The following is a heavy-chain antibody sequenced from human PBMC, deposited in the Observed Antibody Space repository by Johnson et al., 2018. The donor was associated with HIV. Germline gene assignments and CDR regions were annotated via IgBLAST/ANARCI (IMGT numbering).Heavy chain of an antibody. Sequence: QMQLVESGGGLVKPGKSLRLSCAASGFSFSDYYMSWIRQAPGKGLEWVSFISSSGSTIYYADSVKGRFTICRDNTKNSLYLQMNSLRAEDTAVYYCARGWRGITMIDAFDIWGLGTMVTVSS. J-gene: IGHJ3*02. V-gene: IGHV3-11*04. CDR1: GFSFSDYY. CDR3: ARGWRGITMIDAFDI. D-gene: IGHD3-22*01. CDR2: ISSSGSTI.